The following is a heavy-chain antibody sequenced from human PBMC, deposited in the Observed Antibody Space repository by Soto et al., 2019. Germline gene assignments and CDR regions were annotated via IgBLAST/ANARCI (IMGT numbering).Heavy chain of an antibody. CDR2: IKSKTDGGTT. J-gene: IGHJ4*02. CDR1: GFTFSNAW. CDR3: TTDRGIAVAGTLIYFDY. D-gene: IGHD6-19*01. Sequence: GSLRLSCAASGFTFSNAWMNWVRQAPGKGLEWVGRIKSKTDGGTTDYAAPVKGRFTISRDDSKNTLYLQMNSLKTEDTAVYYCTTDRGIAVAGTLIYFDYWGQGTLVTVSS. V-gene: IGHV3-15*07.